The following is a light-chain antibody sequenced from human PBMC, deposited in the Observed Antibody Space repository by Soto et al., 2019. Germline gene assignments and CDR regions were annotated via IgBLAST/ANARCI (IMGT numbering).Light chain of an antibody. Sequence: QLVLTQSPSASASLGASVKLTCTLSSGYSTYAIAWHQQQSEKGPRFLMKINYDGTHSKGDGFFDRFSGSSSGAERHLTISSLQSEDEADYYCQSLGTGIQVFDGGTQLTVL. J-gene: IGLJ3*02. CDR1: SGYSTYA. V-gene: IGLV4-69*01. CDR2: INYDGTH. CDR3: QSLGTGIQV.